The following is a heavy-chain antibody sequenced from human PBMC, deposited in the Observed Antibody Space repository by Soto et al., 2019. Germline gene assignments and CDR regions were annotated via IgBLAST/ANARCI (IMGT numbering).Heavy chain of an antibody. J-gene: IGHJ6*02. V-gene: IGHV1-18*01. CDR3: ARDSRKGTGTRYYYYGMDV. Sequence: ASVKVSFKASGYTFTRYGISWLRQAPGQGLEWMGWISAYNGNTNYAQKLQGRVTMTTDTSTSTAYMELRSLRSDDTAVYYCARDSRKGTGTRYYYYGMDVWGQGTTVTVSS. D-gene: IGHD1-1*01. CDR2: ISAYNGNT. CDR1: GYTFTRYG.